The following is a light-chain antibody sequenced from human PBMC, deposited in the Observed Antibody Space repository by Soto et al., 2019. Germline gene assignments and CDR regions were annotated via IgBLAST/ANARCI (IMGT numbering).Light chain of an antibody. V-gene: IGKV1-5*01. CDR1: QTISIW. CDR2: DAS. CDR3: QQYNSYRT. Sequence: DIQMTQSPSTLSASVGDRVTITCRARQTISIWLAWYQQKPGKAPKLLIYDASILESGVPSRFSGSGSGTEFTLTISSLQPADFATYYCQQYNSYRTFGQGTKVEIK. J-gene: IGKJ1*01.